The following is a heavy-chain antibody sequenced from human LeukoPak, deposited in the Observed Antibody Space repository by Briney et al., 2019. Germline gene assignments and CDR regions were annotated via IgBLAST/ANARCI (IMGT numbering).Heavy chain of an antibody. CDR1: GYTFTCYY. CDR3: ARDGSSSIYYMDV. J-gene: IGHJ6*03. CDR2: INPNSGGT. Sequence: ASVKVSCKASGYTFTCYYMHWVRQAPGQGLEWMGWINPNSGGTNYAQKFQGRVTMTRDASISTAYMELSRLRSDDTAVYYCARDGSSSIYYMDVWGKGTTVTVSS. D-gene: IGHD6-13*01. V-gene: IGHV1-2*02.